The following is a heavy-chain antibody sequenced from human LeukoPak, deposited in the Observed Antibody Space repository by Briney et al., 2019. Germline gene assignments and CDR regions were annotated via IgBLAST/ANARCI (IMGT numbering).Heavy chain of an antibody. CDR3: ARSKRWPRGGLGYFDY. CDR1: GFTFSSYW. D-gene: IGHD5-24*01. V-gene: IGHV3-7*01. J-gene: IGHJ4*02. CDR2: IKQDGSEK. Sequence: GGSLRLSCAASGFTFSSYWMSWVRQAPGKGLEWVANIKQDGSEKYYVDSVKGRFPISRDNAKNSLYLQMNSLRAEDTAVYYCARSKRWPRGGLGYFDYWGQGTLVTVSS.